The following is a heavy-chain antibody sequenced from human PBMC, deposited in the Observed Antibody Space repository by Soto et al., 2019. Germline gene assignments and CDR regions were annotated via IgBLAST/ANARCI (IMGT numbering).Heavy chain of an antibody. J-gene: IGHJ4*02. D-gene: IGHD5-18*01. Sequence: PSETRSLTCAVSGGPTGSSNWWSWVRQSPGKWLEWIGEIHDSGSSTYSPSLKSRVTISVDTSKTQFSLKLSSVTAAATAVYYCASRYGSXFDFWGQGTLVTVSS. CDR1: GGPTGSSNW. CDR3: ASRYGSXFDF. CDR2: IHDSGSS. V-gene: IGHV4-4*02.